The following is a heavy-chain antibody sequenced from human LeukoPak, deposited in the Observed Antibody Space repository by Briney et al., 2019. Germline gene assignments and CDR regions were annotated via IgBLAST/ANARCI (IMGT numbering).Heavy chain of an antibody. CDR2: ISGRGTYI. V-gene: IGHV3-21*01. CDR1: GLTFSYST. CDR3: AHGASHSPPYDP. J-gene: IGHJ5*02. Sequence: GGSLRHSCVASGLTFSYSTMNWVRQAPGKGLEWVSSISGRGTYIYYADSVKGRFTISRDNANNSLFLQMNSLRPDDTAVYYCAHGASHSPPYDPWGQGTLVTVSS.